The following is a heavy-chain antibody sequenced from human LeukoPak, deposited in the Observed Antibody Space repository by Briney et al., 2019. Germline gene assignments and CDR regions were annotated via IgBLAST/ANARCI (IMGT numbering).Heavy chain of an antibody. CDR2: ISGSGGSA. Sequence: GGSLRLSCAASGFTFSSYSMSWVRQAPGKGLEWVSAISGSGGSAYYADSVKGRFTISRDNSKNTLYLQMNSLRAEDTAVYYCAKVRSSIWYYFDYWGQGTLVTVSS. V-gene: IGHV3-23*01. CDR1: GFTFSSYS. J-gene: IGHJ4*02. CDR3: AKVRSSIWYYFDY. D-gene: IGHD6-13*01.